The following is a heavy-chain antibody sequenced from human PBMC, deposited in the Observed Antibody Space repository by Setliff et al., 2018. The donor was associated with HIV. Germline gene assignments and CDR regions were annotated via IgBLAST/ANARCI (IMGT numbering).Heavy chain of an antibody. CDR3: ARHFSVAGDAFDV. CDR1: GYSFTDFW. D-gene: IGHD6-19*01. V-gene: IGHV5-51*01. CDR2: FYPGDFDT. Sequence: GESLKISCKGSGYSFTDFWIGWVRQMPGRGLEWMGIFYPGDFDTRYSPSFEGQVTMSAEKSISTAYLRWSSLKASDTAIYYCARHFSVAGDAFDVWGQGTMVTVSS. J-gene: IGHJ3*01.